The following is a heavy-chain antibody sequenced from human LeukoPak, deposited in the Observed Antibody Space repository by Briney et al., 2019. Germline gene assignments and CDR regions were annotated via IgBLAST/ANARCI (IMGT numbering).Heavy chain of an antibody. CDR2: IIPIFGTA. V-gene: IGHV1-69*05. D-gene: IGHD4-17*01. CDR3: ARGYGDYEAFDI. CDR1: GGTFSSYA. J-gene: IGHJ3*02. Sequence: SVKVSCKASGGTFSSYAISCVRQAPGQGLEWMGRIIPIFGTANYAQKFQGRVTITTDESTSTAYMELSSLRSEDTAVYYCARGYGDYEAFDIWGQGTMVTVSS.